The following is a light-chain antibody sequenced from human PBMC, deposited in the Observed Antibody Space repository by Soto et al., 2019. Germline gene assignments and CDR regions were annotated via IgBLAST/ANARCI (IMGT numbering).Light chain of an antibody. CDR3: QQANSFPRT. Sequence: DIQVTQSPSSVSASVGDRVTITRRASQDISRWLAWYQQKPGKAPKLLIYAASSLQSGVPSRFSGSGSGTDFTLTISNLQPEDSATYYCQQANSFPRTFGQGTKLEIK. CDR2: AAS. V-gene: IGKV1-12*01. J-gene: IGKJ2*01. CDR1: QDISRW.